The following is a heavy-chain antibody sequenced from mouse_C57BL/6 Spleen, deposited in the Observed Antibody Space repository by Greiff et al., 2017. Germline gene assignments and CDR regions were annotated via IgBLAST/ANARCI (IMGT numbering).Heavy chain of an antibody. Sequence: QVQLQQSGAELVRPGASVTLSCKASGYTFTDYEMHWVKQTPVHGLEWIGAIDPETGGTAYNQKFKGKAILTADKSSSTAYMELRSLTSEDSAVDYCTRSTMVTYYFDYWGQGTTLTVSS. D-gene: IGHD2-2*01. J-gene: IGHJ2*01. V-gene: IGHV1-15*01. CDR3: TRSTMVTYYFDY. CDR1: GYTFTDYE. CDR2: IDPETGGT.